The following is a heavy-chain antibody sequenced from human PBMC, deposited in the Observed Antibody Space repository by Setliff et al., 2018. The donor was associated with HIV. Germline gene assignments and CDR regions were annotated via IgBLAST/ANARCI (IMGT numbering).Heavy chain of an antibody. CDR3: ARQGDYHILTGYYSGPHDAFDI. CDR2: IYPGDSDT. CDR1: GYSFTSYW. Sequence: GESLKISCKGSGYSFTSYWIGWVRQMPGKGLEWMGIIYPGDSDTRYSPSFQGQVTISADKSTSTAYLQWSSLKASDTAMYYCARQGDYHILTGYYSGPHDAFDIWGQGTMVTVSS. D-gene: IGHD3-9*01. V-gene: IGHV5-51*01. J-gene: IGHJ3*02.